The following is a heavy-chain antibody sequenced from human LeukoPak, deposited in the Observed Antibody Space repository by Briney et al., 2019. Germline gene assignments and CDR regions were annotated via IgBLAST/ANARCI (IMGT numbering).Heavy chain of an antibody. CDR1: GFTFSSYA. CDR3: ARDQGNYDFWSGYSYYYGMDV. V-gene: IGHV3-30*04. CDR2: ISYDGSNK. D-gene: IGHD3-3*01. J-gene: IGHJ6*02. Sequence: GGSLRLSCAASGFTFSSYAMHWVRQAPGKGPEWVAVISYDGSNKYYADSVKGRFTISRDNSKNTLYLQMNSLRAEDTAVYYCARDQGNYDFWSGYSYYYGMDVWGQGTTVTVSS.